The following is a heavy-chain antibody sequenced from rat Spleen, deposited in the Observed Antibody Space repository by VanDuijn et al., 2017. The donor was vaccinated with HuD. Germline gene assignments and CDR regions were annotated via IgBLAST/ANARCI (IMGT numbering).Heavy chain of an antibody. D-gene: IGHD1-11*01. J-gene: IGHJ2*01. V-gene: IGHV5-31*01. CDR1: GFTFSNYW. CDR2: INIDGDGT. Sequence: EVHLVESGGGLVQPGGSLKLSCVASGFTFSNYWMYWIRQAPGKGLEWISSINIDGDGTYYPDSVKGRFTVSRNNAKSTLFLQMNSLRSEDTATYFCTRGAEAYWGQGVMVTVSS. CDR3: TRGAEAY.